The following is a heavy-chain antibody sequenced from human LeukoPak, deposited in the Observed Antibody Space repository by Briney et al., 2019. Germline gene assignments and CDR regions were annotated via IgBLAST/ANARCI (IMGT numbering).Heavy chain of an antibody. CDR1: GFTFSSYG. J-gene: IGHJ6*02. Sequence: GGSLRLSCAASGFTFSSYGMHWVRQAPGKGLEWVAVIWYDGSNKYYAASVKGRFTISRDNSKNTLYLQMNSLRAEDTAVYYCARSHGSGSYPRLGMDVWGQGTTVTVSS. CDR2: IWYDGSNK. D-gene: IGHD3-10*01. V-gene: IGHV3-33*01. CDR3: ARSHGSGSYPRLGMDV.